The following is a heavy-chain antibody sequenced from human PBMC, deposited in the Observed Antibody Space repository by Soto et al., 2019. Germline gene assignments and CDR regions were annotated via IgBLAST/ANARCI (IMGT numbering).Heavy chain of an antibody. Sequence: SETLSLTCSVSGGSINSYWWSWIRQPAGKGLEWIGRVYSSGTTDYNPSLNSRATMSVETSKNQFSLKLSPVTAADTAVYYCASDIGSYAYGEGYWGQGIQVTVSS. V-gene: IGHV4-4*07. J-gene: IGHJ4*02. CDR3: ASDIGSYAYGEGY. D-gene: IGHD3-10*01. CDR2: VYSSGTT. CDR1: GGSINSYW.